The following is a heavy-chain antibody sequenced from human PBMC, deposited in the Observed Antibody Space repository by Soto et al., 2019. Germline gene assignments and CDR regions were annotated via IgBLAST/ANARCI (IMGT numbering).Heavy chain of an antibody. J-gene: IGHJ5*02. Sequence: QVQLVQSGAEVKKPGASVKVSCKVSGYTLTELSTHWVRQAPGKGLEWMGGFDPEDGETIYAQKFQGRVTMTEDTSTDTAYMELSSLRSEDTAVYYCATGVQMDCSGGSCYSGNWFDPWGQGTLVTVSS. CDR1: GYTLTELS. D-gene: IGHD2-15*01. CDR3: ATGVQMDCSGGSCYSGNWFDP. V-gene: IGHV1-24*01. CDR2: FDPEDGET.